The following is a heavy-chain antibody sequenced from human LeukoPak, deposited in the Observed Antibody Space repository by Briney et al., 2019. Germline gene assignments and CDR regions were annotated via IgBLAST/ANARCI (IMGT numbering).Heavy chain of an antibody. Sequence: ASVKVSCKASGYTXTGYYMYWVRQAPGRGLEWMGWINPSSGGTNYAQKFQGRVTMTRDTSISTAYMELSSLKSDDTAIYYCARDRYYYGSVDYWGQGTLVTVSS. J-gene: IGHJ4*02. CDR3: ARDRYYYGSVDY. V-gene: IGHV1-2*02. CDR1: GYTXTGYY. CDR2: INPSSGGT. D-gene: IGHD3-10*01.